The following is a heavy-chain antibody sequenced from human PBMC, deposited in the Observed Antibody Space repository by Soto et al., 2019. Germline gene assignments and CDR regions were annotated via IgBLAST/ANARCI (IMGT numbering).Heavy chain of an antibody. CDR2: INTYNGNT. J-gene: IGHJ6*02. CDR3: AMVDVYVTPSPQDV. D-gene: IGHD3-16*01. Sequence: QVQLVQSGAEVKNPGASVKVSCKDSGYTFTRYGIGWARQAPGQGLEWMGWINTYNGNTNYAQNVQGRVTLTTDTSTSTAYMELRSLRSNDTAIYYGAMVDVYVTPSPQDVWGQGTTVIVSS. V-gene: IGHV1-18*01. CDR1: GYTFTRYG.